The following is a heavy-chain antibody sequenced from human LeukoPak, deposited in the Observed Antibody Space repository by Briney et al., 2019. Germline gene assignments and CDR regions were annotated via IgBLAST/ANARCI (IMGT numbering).Heavy chain of an antibody. CDR1: GFTLSDSA. V-gene: IGHV3-73*01. D-gene: IGHD3-10*01. Sequence: GGSLRLSCAASGFTLSDSAMHWVRQASGKGLEWVGRIRSKASSYATAYAASVEGRFIISRDDSKNTVYLQMNSLKTDDTAVYYCANRGDQHYWGQGTLVTVSS. CDR2: IRSKASSYAT. J-gene: IGHJ4*02. CDR3: ANRGDQHY.